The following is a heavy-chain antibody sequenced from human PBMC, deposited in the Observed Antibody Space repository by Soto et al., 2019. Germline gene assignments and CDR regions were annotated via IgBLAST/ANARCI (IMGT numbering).Heavy chain of an antibody. CDR1: GGTFSSYA. D-gene: IGHD3-22*01. CDR3: ARRYQQDYYDSSGYYAFDY. V-gene: IGHV1-69*06. Sequence: QVQLVQSGAEVKKPGSSVKVSCKASGGTFSSYAISWVRQAPGQGLEWMGGIIPIFGTANYAQKFQGRVTITADKSTSTAYMELSSLRSEDTAVYYCARRYQQDYYDSSGYYAFDYWGQGTLVTVSS. CDR2: IIPIFGTA. J-gene: IGHJ4*02.